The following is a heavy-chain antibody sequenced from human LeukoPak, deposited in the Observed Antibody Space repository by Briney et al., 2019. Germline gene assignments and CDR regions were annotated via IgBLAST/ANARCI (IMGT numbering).Heavy chain of an antibody. J-gene: IGHJ4*02. V-gene: IGHV1-46*01. CDR1: GYIFTGYY. CDR3: ASTGYSSSWYYFDY. CDR2: INPSGGST. Sequence: ASVNASCKASGYIFTGYYMHWVRQAPGQGLEWRGIINPSGGSTSYAQKFQGRVTMTRDTPTSTVYMELNSLRSEDTDVYYCASTGYSSSWYYFDYWGQGTLVTVSS. D-gene: IGHD6-13*01.